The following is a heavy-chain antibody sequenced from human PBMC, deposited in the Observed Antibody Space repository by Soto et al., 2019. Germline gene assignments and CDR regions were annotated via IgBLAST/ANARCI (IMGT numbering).Heavy chain of an antibody. CDR1: GYTFTSYD. CDR2: MNPNSGNT. Sequence: ASVKVSCKASGYTFTSYDINRVRQATGQGLEWMGWMNPNSGNTGYAQKFQGRVTMTRNTSISTAYMELSSLRSEDTAVYYCARGPYSSGWLSYYYYYGMDVWGQGTTVTVSS. D-gene: IGHD6-19*01. V-gene: IGHV1-8*01. CDR3: ARGPYSSGWLSYYYYYGMDV. J-gene: IGHJ6*02.